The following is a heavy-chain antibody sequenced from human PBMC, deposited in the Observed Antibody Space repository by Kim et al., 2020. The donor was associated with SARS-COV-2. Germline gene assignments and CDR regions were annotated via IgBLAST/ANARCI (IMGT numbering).Heavy chain of an antibody. CDR3: ARDKVGYYAV. CDR2: IYYSGST. CDR1: GGSISSGGYY. J-gene: IGHJ6*02. D-gene: IGHD2-8*02. V-gene: IGHV4-31*03. Sequence: SETLSLTCTVSGGSISSGGYYWSWIRQHPGKGLEWIGYIYYSGSTYYNPSLKSRVTISVDTSKNQFSLKLSSVTAADTAVYYCARDKVGYYAVWGQGTTVTVSS.